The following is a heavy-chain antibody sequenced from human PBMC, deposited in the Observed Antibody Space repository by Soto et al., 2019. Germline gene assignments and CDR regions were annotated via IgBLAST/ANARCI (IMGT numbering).Heavy chain of an antibody. J-gene: IGHJ4*02. Sequence: EVQLLESGGGFVQPGGSLRLSCAASGFSFSSLAMSWVRQAPGKGLEWVSSISGRGVDTLYADSVTGRFTISRDNSRNTLYRQVTRLRAEDTAVYYCAKDQTDGTLFDYWGQGTLVTVSS. V-gene: IGHV3-23*01. CDR2: ISGRGVDT. D-gene: IGHD1-1*01. CDR3: AKDQTDGTLFDY. CDR1: GFSFSSLA.